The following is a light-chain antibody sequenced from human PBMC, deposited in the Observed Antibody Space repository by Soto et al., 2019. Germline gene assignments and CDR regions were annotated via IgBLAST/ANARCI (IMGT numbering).Light chain of an antibody. J-gene: IGLJ1*01. CDR3: SSYTATRTYV. V-gene: IGLV2-14*01. CDR2: GVT. CDR1: SSDVGGYNY. Sequence: QSALTQPASVSGSPGQSVTISCTGTSSDVGGYNYVSWYQQLPGEAPKLIIYGVTDRPSGVSNRFSGSKSGNTASLTVSGLQDEDEGYYYCSSYTATRTYVFGTGTKLTVL.